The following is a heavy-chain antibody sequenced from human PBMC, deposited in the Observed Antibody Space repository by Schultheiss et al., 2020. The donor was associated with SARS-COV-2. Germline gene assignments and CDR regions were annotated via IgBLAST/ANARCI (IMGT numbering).Heavy chain of an antibody. D-gene: IGHD5-24*01. V-gene: IGHV4-38-2*02. CDR1: GYSISSGYY. J-gene: IGHJ4*02. CDR2: IYHSGST. CDR3: ARDRDGYNPFDY. Sequence: SETLSLTCAVSGYSISSGYYWGWIRQPPGKGLEWIGSIYHSGSTYYNPSLKSRVTISVDTSKNQFSLKLSSVTAADTAVYYCARDRDGYNPFDYWGQGTLVTVSS.